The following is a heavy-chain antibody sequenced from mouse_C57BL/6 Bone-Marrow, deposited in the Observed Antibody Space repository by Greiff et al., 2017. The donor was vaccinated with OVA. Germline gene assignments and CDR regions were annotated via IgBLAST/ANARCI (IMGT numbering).Heavy chain of an antibody. J-gene: IGHJ1*03. CDR3: ARDLITTVVDYWYFDV. CDR1: GYSITSDY. Sequence: EVKLVESGPGLAKPSQTLSLTCSVTGYSITSDYWNWIRKFPGNKLEYMGYISYSGSTYYNPSLKSRISITRDTSKNQYYLQLNSVTTEDTATYYCARDLITTVVDYWYFDVWGTGTTVTVSS. V-gene: IGHV3-8*01. D-gene: IGHD1-1*01. CDR2: ISYSGST.